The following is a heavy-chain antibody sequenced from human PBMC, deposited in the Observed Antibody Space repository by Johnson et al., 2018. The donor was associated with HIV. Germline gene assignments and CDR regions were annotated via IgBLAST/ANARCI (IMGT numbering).Heavy chain of an antibody. CDR1: GFSFTQAW. J-gene: IGHJ3*02. Sequence: VQLVESGGGLVQPGGSLRLSCAASGFSFTQAWMSWVRQAPGKGLEWVANIKQDGSEKYYADSLKGRCTISRDNSKNTLYLQMNSLRAGDTAVYYCARGKGAAAAEAFDIWGQGTMVTVSS. V-gene: IGHV3-7*01. D-gene: IGHD6-13*01. CDR2: IKQDGSEK. CDR3: ARGKGAAAAEAFDI.